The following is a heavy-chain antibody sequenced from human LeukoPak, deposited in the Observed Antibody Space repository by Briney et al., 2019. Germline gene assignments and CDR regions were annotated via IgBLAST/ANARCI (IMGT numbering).Heavy chain of an antibody. Sequence: ASVKVSCKASGYTFTSYDINWVRQATGQGLEWMGWMNPNSGNKGYAQKFQGRVTMTRNTSISTAYMELSSLRSEDTAVYYCARGGGYSSGWYTVYYYYGMDVWGQGTTVTVSS. J-gene: IGHJ6*02. V-gene: IGHV1-8*01. D-gene: IGHD6-19*01. CDR2: MNPNSGNK. CDR1: GYTFTSYD. CDR3: ARGGGYSSGWYTVYYYYGMDV.